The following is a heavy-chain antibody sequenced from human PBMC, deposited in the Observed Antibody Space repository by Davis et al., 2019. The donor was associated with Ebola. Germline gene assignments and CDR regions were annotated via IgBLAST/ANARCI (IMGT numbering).Heavy chain of an antibody. Sequence: PSETLSLTCTVSGGSISSSSYYWGWIRQPPGKGLEWIGSIYYSGSTYYNPSLKSRVTISVDTSKNQFSLKLSSVTAADTAVYYCARGRGAIVVVPLGYYYMDVWGKGTTVTVSS. V-gene: IGHV4-39*07. D-gene: IGHD2-2*01. CDR3: ARGRGAIVVVPLGYYYMDV. J-gene: IGHJ6*03. CDR1: GGSISSSSYY. CDR2: IYYSGST.